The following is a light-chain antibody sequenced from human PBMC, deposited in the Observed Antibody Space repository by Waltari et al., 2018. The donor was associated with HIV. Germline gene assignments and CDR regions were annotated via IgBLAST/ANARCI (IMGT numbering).Light chain of an antibody. J-gene: IGLJ2*01. CDR1: TLGGKY. Sequence: SYELTQPPSVSVSPGQTASITCSGDTLGGKYACWDQQQPGHSPVLVIYQDSKPPSGIPERFSGTTAGNTATLTIGGTQAMDEADYYCQAWDSSTVVFGGGTKLTVL. CDR2: QDS. CDR3: QAWDSSTVV. V-gene: IGLV3-1*01.